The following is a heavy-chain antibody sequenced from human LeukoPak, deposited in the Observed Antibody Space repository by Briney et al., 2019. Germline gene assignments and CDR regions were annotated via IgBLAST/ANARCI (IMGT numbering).Heavy chain of an antibody. CDR3: AKIHQNRVVVGAKGAFDI. V-gene: IGHV3-23*01. Sequence: GGTLRLSCEASGLTFNNYAMHWVRQSSGKGLEWVSGIGSSGGGTYYADSVKGRFTISRDTSKDTVYLQMDSLRAEDTAIYYCAKIHQNRVVVGAKGAFDIWGQGTVVTVSS. CDR1: GLTFNNYA. J-gene: IGHJ3*02. D-gene: IGHD2-15*01. CDR2: IGSSGGGT.